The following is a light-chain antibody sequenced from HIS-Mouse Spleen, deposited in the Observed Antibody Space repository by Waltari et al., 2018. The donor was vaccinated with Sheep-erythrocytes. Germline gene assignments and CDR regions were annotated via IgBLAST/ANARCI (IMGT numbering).Light chain of an antibody. CDR2: DAS. J-gene: IGKJ4*01. V-gene: IGKV1-33*01. CDR1: QDISNY. CDR3: QQYDNLPLT. Sequence: DIQMTQSPSSLSASVGDRVTITCQASQDISNYLNWYQQKPGKAHKLLIYDASNLETGVPERFSGSGSGTDFTFTISSLQPEDIATYYCQQYDNLPLTFGGGTKVEIK.